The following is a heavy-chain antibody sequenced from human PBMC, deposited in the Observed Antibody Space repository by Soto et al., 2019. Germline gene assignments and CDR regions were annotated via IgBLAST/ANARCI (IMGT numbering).Heavy chain of an antibody. CDR2: INPNSGGT. D-gene: IGHD2-2*01. CDR3: ARYLTEAYCAITGCYASPVKCMGV. CDR1: GYTFSGYY. V-gene: IGHV1-2*02. J-gene: IGHJ6*02. Sequence: QEQLVQSGAEVKKPGASVKVSCKASGYTFSGYYIHWLRQAPGQGLEWMGWINPNSGGTNYAQKCQGRVTMTRDTPTSTAYMEMSRLASDDAPEYYCARYLTEAYCAITGCYASPVKCMGVWGQGTTVTVSS.